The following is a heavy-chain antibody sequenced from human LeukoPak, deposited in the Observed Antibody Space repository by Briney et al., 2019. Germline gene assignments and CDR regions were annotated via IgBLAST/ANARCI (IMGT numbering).Heavy chain of an antibody. CDR2: IYYSGST. Sequence: SETLSLTCTVYGGSISSYYWSWVRQPPGKGLGWIGYIYYSGSTNYNPSLKSRVTISVDTSKNQFSLKLSSVTAADTAVYYCARGLAYYYDSSGYGAFDIWGQGTMVTVSS. D-gene: IGHD3-22*01. CDR3: ARGLAYYYDSSGYGAFDI. J-gene: IGHJ3*02. CDR1: GGSISSYY. V-gene: IGHV4-59*01.